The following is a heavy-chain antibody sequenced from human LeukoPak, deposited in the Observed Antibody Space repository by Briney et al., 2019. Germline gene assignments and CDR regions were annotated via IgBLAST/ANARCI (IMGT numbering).Heavy chain of an antibody. Sequence: GASVKVSCKASGYTFTSYAMNWVRQAPGQGLEWMGWINTNTGNPTYARGFTGRFVFSLDTSVSTAYLQISSLKAEDTAVYYCARDFLTGYYHDAFDIWGQGTMVTVSS. CDR3: ARDFLTGYYHDAFDI. V-gene: IGHV7-4-1*02. J-gene: IGHJ3*02. CDR1: GYTFTSYA. D-gene: IGHD3-9*01. CDR2: INTNTGNP.